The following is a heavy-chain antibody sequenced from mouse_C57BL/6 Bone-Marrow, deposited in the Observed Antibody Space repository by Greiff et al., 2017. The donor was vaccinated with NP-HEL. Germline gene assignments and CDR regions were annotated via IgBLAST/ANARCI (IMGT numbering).Heavy chain of an antibody. V-gene: IGHV14-4*01. CDR2: IDPENGDT. CDR3: TGRRSYAMDY. J-gene: IGHJ4*01. CDR1: GFNIKDDY. Sequence: VQLQQSGAELVRPGASVKLSCTASGFNIKDDYMHWVKQRPEQGLEWIGWIDPENGDTEYASKFQGKATITADTSSNTAYLQLSSLTSEDTAVYYCTGRRSYAMDYWGQGTTLTVSS.